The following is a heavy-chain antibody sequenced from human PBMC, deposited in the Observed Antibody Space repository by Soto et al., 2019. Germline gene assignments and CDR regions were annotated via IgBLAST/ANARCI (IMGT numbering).Heavy chain of an antibody. Sequence: QVQLVQSGAEVKKPGSSLKVSCKASGGTFTNYAFSWVRQAPGQGPEWMGGIIPIFGTPDYAQKFQGRVIITADESTRTVSMELNSLRSDDTAVYYCARERSVGYCITTTCPKPFYYYARDVWGQGTTGTLSS. D-gene: IGHD2-2*01. CDR1: GGTFTNYA. CDR2: IIPIFGTP. J-gene: IGHJ6*02. CDR3: ARERSVGYCITTTCPKPFYYYARDV. V-gene: IGHV1-69*12.